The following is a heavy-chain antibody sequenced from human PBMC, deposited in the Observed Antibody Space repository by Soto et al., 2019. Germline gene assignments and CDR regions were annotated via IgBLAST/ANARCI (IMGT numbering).Heavy chain of an antibody. V-gene: IGHV4-31*02. CDR2: INYSGST. D-gene: IGHD3-10*01. Sequence: WTWIRQHPGKGLEWFGFINYSGSTDYIPSLKSRVTISVDTSKNQFSLKLSSVTAADTAVYYCARAAGYYGAGSYARIYYFDYWGQGSLVTVSS. CDR3: ARAAGYYGAGSYARIYYFDY. J-gene: IGHJ4*02.